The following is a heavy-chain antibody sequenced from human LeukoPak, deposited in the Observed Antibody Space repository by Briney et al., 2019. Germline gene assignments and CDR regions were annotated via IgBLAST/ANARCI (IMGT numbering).Heavy chain of an antibody. J-gene: IGHJ4*02. CDR1: GGSISSGSYY. CDR3: ARGGGYYGDYFDF. Sequence: SQTLSLTCTVSGGSISSGSYYWSWIRQPAGKGLEWIGRIYTSGSTNYNPSLKSRVTISVDTSKNQFSLKLSSVTAADTAVYYCARGGGYYGDYFDFWGQGTLVTVSS. CDR2: IYTSGST. V-gene: IGHV4-61*02. D-gene: IGHD4-17*01.